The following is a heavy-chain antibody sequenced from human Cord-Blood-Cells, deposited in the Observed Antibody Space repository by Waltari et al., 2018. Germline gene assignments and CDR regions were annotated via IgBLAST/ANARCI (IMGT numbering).Heavy chain of an antibody. CDR2: IYYSGST. CDR1: GGPISSSSYY. J-gene: IGHJ4*02. V-gene: IGHV4-39*01. D-gene: IGHD1-26*01. Sequence: QLQLQESGPGLVKPSDTLSLTCTVSGGPISSSSYYWGWIRQPPGKGLEWIGSIYYSGSTYYNPSLKSRVTISVDTSKNQFSLKLSSVTAADTAVYYCARFSGSFDYWGQGTLVTVSS. CDR3: ARFSGSFDY.